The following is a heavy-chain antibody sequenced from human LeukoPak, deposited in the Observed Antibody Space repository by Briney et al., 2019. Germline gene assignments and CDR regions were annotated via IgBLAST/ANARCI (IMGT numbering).Heavy chain of an antibody. V-gene: IGHV4-34*01. CDR1: GGSFSGGY. CDR2: INHSGST. Sequence: SETLSPTCAVYGGSFSGGYWSWIRQPPGKGLEWIGEINHSGSTNHDPSLKSRVTISVDTSKNQFSLKLSAVTAADTAVYYCARGDDYFSYWGQGTLVTVSS. J-gene: IGHJ4*02. CDR3: ARGDDYFSY.